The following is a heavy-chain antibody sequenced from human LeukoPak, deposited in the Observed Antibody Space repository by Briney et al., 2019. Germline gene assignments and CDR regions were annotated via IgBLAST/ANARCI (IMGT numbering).Heavy chain of an antibody. CDR1: GASISTYS. D-gene: IGHD3-16*01. Sequence: SETLSLTCTVSGASISTYSWSWIRQPPGEGLEWIGDISYGGGANYNPSLKRRVAMSIATSKNLLSLKLSSATAADTAEYYCARGLGHNWGQGTLVTV. J-gene: IGHJ4*02. V-gene: IGHV4-59*01. CDR2: ISYGGGA. CDR3: ARGLGHN.